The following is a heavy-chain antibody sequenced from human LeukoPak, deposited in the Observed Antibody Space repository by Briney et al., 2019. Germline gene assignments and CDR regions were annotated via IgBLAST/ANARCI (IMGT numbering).Heavy chain of an antibody. CDR1: GYIFTGYY. CDR3: ARVVQDDYYYYGMDV. J-gene: IGHJ6*02. Sequence: ASVKVSCKASGYIFTGYYMHWVRQAPGQGLEWMGWINPNSGGTNYAQKFQGRVTMTRDTSISTAYMELSRLRSDDTAVYYCARVVQDDYYYYGMDVWGQGTTVTVSS. V-gene: IGHV1-2*02. CDR2: INPNSGGT.